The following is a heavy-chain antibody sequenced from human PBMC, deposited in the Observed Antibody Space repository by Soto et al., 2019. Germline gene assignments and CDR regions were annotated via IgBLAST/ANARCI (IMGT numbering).Heavy chain of an antibody. CDR1: GYSFIGYW. CDR3: ATTMVRGVSPYYCMDV. Sequence: EPQRISWKGSGYSFIGYWVGWVSQMHGKGLEWMGIIYPGDSDTRYSPSFQGQVTISADKSISAAYLQWSSLKASDTAMYYCATTMVRGVSPYYCMDVWGQGLTVTV. J-gene: IGHJ6*02. CDR2: IYPGDSDT. V-gene: IGHV5-51*01. D-gene: IGHD3-10*01.